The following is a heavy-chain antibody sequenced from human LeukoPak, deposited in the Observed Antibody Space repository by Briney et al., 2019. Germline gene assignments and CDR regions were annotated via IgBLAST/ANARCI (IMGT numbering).Heavy chain of an antibody. J-gene: IGHJ5*02. D-gene: IGHD3-9*01. CDR3: ARALSCYDILTGYIWFDP. CDR1: GGSFSGYY. V-gene: IGHV4-34*01. CDR2: INHSGST. Sequence: KSSETLSLTCAVYGGSFSGYYWSWIRQPPGKGLEWIGEINHSGSTNYNPSLKSRVTISVDTSKNQFSLKLSSVTAADTAVYYCARALSCYDILTGYIWFDPWGQGTLVTVSS.